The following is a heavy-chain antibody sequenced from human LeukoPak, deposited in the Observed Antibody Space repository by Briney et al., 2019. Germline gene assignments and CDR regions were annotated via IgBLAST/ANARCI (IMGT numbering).Heavy chain of an antibody. V-gene: IGHV4-4*07. J-gene: IGHJ6*03. CDR3: ARSIWSLDEYYYYYMDV. CDR1: GDSISSHY. D-gene: IGHD2-21*01. Sequence: PSETLSLTCTVSGDSISSHYWSWIRQPAGKGLVWLGRIYTSGSTNYNPSLKTRVTMSVDTSKNQFSLRLSSVTAADTAVYYCARSIWSLDEYYYYYMDVWGKGTTVTISS. CDR2: IYTSGST.